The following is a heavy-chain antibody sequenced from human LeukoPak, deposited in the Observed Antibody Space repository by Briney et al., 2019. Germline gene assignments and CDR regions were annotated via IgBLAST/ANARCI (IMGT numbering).Heavy chain of an antibody. CDR3: AKDGADIVVVVAAPLSYYYYGVDV. D-gene: IGHD2-15*01. J-gene: IGHJ6*02. CDR1: GYTFSSYS. Sequence: GGSLRLSCAASGYTFSSYSMNWVRQAPGKGLEWVAVISYDGSNKYYADSVKGRFTISRDNSKNTLYLQMNSLRAEDTAVYYCAKDGADIVVVVAAPLSYYYYGVDVWGQGTTVTVSS. CDR2: ISYDGSNK. V-gene: IGHV3-30*18.